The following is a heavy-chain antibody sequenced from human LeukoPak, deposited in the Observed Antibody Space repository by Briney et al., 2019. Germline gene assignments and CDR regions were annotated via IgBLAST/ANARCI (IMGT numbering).Heavy chain of an antibody. CDR1: GFSFTTYW. D-gene: IGHD3-22*01. Sequence: SGGSLRLSCAASGFSFTTYWMGWVRQAPGKGLEWVANINQDESSQYYVDAVRGRFTISRDNAKNTLNLQMNSLRAEDTAVYYCARDLGQYYDTSDNWFDPWGQGTLVTVSS. CDR3: ARDLGQYYDTSDNWFDP. J-gene: IGHJ5*02. CDR2: INQDESSQ. V-gene: IGHV3-7*01.